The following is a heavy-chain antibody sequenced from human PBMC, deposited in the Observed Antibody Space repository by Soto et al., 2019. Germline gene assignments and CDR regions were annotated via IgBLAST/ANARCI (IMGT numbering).Heavy chain of an antibody. V-gene: IGHV3-23*01. CDR1: GFTFSSYA. Sequence: EVQLLESGGGLVQPGGSLRLSCAASGFTFSSYAMSWVRQAPGKGLEWVSAISGSGGSTYYADSVKGRFTISRDNSKNRLYLQMNSVRAEDTAVYYCAKDPTYYYDLTGMDVWGQGTTVTVSS. CDR3: AKDPTYYYDLTGMDV. CDR2: ISGSGGST. J-gene: IGHJ6*02. D-gene: IGHD3-22*01.